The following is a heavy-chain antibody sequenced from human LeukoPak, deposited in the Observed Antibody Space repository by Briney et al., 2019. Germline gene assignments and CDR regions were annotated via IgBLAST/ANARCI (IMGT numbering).Heavy chain of an antibody. CDR3: ARERAIASLRPYYFDD. V-gene: IGHV3-11*01. J-gene: IGHJ4*02. CDR2: ISSSGSTI. CDR1: GFTFSDYY. Sequence: PGGSLRLSCAASGFTFSDYYMSWIRQAPGKGLEWISYISSSGSTIYYADSVKGRFTISRDNARNSLYLQMNSLRAEDTAVYYCARERAIASLRPYYFDDWGQGTLVTVSS. D-gene: IGHD6-6*01.